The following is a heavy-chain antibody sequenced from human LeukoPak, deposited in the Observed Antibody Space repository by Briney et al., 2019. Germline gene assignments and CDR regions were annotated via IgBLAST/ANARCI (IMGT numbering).Heavy chain of an antibody. D-gene: IGHD6-13*01. V-gene: IGHV4-59*12. J-gene: IGHJ4*02. CDR1: GGSISSYY. CDR3: AREERIPSSSSPTHSDY. CDR2: IYYSGST. Sequence: SETLSLTCTVSGGSISSYYWSWIRQPPGKGLEWIGYIYYSGSTNYNPSLKSRVTMSVDTSKNQFSLKLSSVTAADTAVYYCAREERIPSSSSPTHSDYWGQGTLVTVSS.